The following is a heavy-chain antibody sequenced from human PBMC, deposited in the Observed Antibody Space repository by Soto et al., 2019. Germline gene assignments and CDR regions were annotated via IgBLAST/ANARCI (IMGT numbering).Heavy chain of an antibody. D-gene: IGHD2-15*01. V-gene: IGHV4-59*01. CDR1: GGSISSYY. Sequence: KASETLSLTCTVSGGSISSYYWSWVRQAPGKGLEWIGYAYYTGSTNYNPSLKSRVTMSVDTSKNQFSLNLNSVTAADTAVYYCARTYCSGGSCYPGGNWFDPWGQGTLVTVSS. CDR2: AYYTGST. J-gene: IGHJ5*02. CDR3: ARTYCSGGSCYPGGNWFDP.